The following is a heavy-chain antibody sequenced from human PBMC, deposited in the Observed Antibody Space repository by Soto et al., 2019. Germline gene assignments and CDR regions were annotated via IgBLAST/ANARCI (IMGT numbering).Heavy chain of an antibody. V-gene: IGHV3-74*01. J-gene: IGHJ4*02. CDR1: GFTFSNYW. Sequence: EVQLVESGGGLVQPGGSLRLSCAASGFTFSNYWMHWVRQAPGKGLVWVSCIKSDGSSTTYADSVKGRFTISRDNAKNTLYLQMNSLRDEDTAVYYCARSWGGELVSWGQGTLVTVSS. CDR2: IKSDGSST. CDR3: ARSWGGELVS. D-gene: IGHD3-16*01.